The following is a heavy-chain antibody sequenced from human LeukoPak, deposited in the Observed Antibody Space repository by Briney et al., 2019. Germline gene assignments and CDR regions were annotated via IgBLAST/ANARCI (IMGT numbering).Heavy chain of an antibody. CDR2: IYSGGST. Sequence: GGSLRLSCAASGFTVSSNYMSWARKAPGRGLRWVSVIYSGGSTYYADSVKGRFTISRDNSKNTLYLQMNSLRAEDTAVYYCATQGGQLEGYFDYWGQGTLVTVSS. CDR1: GFTVSSNY. J-gene: IGHJ4*02. CDR3: ATQGGQLEGYFDY. V-gene: IGHV3-66*01. D-gene: IGHD6-13*01.